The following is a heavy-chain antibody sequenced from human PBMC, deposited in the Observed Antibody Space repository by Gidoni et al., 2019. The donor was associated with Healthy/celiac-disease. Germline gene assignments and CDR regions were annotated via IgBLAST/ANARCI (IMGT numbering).Heavy chain of an antibody. CDR3: ASLTEGRWASTVVKAYWYFDL. D-gene: IGHD2-15*01. CDR2: IIPILGIA. CDR1: GGTFSSYT. Sequence: QVQLVQSGAEVKKPGSSVKVSCKASGGTFSSYTISWVRQAPGQGLEWMGRIIPILGIANYAQKFQGRVTITADKSTSTAYMELSSLRSEDTAVYYCASLTEGRWASTVVKAYWYFDLWGRGTLVTVSS. J-gene: IGHJ2*01. V-gene: IGHV1-69*02.